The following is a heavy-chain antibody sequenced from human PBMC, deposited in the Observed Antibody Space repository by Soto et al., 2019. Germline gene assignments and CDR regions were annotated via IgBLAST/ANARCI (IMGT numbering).Heavy chain of an antibody. CDR3: ARGNLGAFDI. V-gene: IGHV3-7*01. D-gene: IGHD7-27*01. CDR1: GFTFSIYW. CDR2: IKQDGTEK. Sequence: PGGSLRLSCAASGFTFSIYWMNWVRQAPGKGLEWVACIKQDGTEKYNVDSVKGRFTISRDNAKNSVYLHMNSLRAEDTAVYYCARGNLGAFDIWGQGTMVTVSS. J-gene: IGHJ3*02.